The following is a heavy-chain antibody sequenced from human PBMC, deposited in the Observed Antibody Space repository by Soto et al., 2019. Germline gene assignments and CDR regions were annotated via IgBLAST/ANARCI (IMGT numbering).Heavy chain of an antibody. J-gene: IGHJ4*02. CDR2: LSKDGANE. Sequence: GGSLRLSCTASGFILSNYAMNWVRQAPGKGLEWVSTLSKDGANEHYADSVKGRFTISRDGSKNTLYLQMNSLRAEDTAMYYCEKDPSTGSADYWGQGTKVTVSS. CDR3: EKDPSTGSADY. D-gene: IGHD3-9*01. CDR1: GFILSNYA. V-gene: IGHV3-23*01.